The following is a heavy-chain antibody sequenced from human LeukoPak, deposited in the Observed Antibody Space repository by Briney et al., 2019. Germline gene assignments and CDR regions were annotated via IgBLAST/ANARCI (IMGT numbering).Heavy chain of an antibody. J-gene: IGHJ5*02. CDR3: ARDAGYYVHDL. CDR2: IKQDGSAE. V-gene: IGHV3-7*01. Sequence: TGGSLRLSCAASGFPFTTYWMGWVRQAPGKGLKWLANIKQDGSAEHYADSVRGRFTISRDNAKISLFLQMNSLTAEDTAVYYCARDAGYYVHDLWGQGTLVTVSS. CDR1: GFPFTTYW. D-gene: IGHD3-10*02.